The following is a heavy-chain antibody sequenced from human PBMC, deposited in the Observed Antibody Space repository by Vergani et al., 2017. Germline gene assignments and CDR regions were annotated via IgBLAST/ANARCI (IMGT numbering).Heavy chain of an antibody. CDR3: ARVAAAAGKVLYYYYYMDV. J-gene: IGHJ6*03. V-gene: IGHV4-34*01. CDR2: INHSGST. CDR1: GGSFSGYY. Sequence: QVQLQQWGAGLLKPSETLSLTCAVYGGSFSGYYWSWIRQPPGKGLEWIGEINHSGSTNYNPSLKSRVTISVDTSKNQFSLKLSSVTAEDTAVYYCARVAAAAGKVLYYYYYMDVWGKGTTVTVSS. D-gene: IGHD6-13*01.